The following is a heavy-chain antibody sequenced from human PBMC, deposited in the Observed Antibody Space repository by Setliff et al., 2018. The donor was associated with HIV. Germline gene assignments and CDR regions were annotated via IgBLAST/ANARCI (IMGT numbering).Heavy chain of an antibody. CDR2: IIPILGVA. D-gene: IGHD2-15*01. CDR1: GGTFSSYS. V-gene: IGHV1-69*10. Sequence: SVKVSCKSSGGTFSSYSLSWVRQVPGQGLEWMGGIIPILGVANYAQKFQGRVTITADTSTNTAYMELNSLRSGDTAVYYCARGGGVVVAATGTTDAFDIWGQGTMVTVSS. J-gene: IGHJ3*02. CDR3: ARGGGVVVAATGTTDAFDI.